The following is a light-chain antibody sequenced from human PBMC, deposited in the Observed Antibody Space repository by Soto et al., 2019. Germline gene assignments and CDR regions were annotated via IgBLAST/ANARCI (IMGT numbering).Light chain of an antibody. CDR1: QSVLYSSNNKNY. V-gene: IGKV4-1*01. CDR3: QQHYVTEST. CDR2: WAS. J-gene: IGKJ3*01. Sequence: DIVMTQSPDCLAVSLGVRATINCKSSQSVLYSSNNKNYLAWYQQKPGQPPKLLISWASTRQSGVPDRFTGSGSGTDFTLTISSLQAEDVAFYYCQQHYVTESTLGPGTKVDIK.